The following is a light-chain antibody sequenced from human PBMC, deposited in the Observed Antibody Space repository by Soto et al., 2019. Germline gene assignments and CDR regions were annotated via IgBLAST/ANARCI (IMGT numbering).Light chain of an antibody. J-gene: IGLJ1*01. CDR3: CSHAGDNTYV. CDR2: EVT. CDR1: SSDVGSHNL. Sequence: QSALTQPASVSASPGQSITISCSGVSSDVGSHNLVSWYRHQPGRAPQLVIYEVTKRPSEVPDRFSGSKSGNTASLTVSGLQAEDEADYFCCSHAGDNTYVFGTGTKLTVL. V-gene: IGLV2-23*02.